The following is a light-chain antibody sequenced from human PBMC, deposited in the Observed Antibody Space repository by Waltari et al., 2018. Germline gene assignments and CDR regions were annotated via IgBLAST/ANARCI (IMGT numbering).Light chain of an antibody. Sequence: DIQMTQSPSSLSASVGDRVTITCQASQDIKNYLSWYQQKPGKAPQLLIYDAFHLETGVPVRFTNSGVGTNFSLIITSLQSEDFATYHCQQYEALPHTFGQGTRLE. V-gene: IGKV1-33*01. J-gene: IGKJ5*01. CDR1: QDIKNY. CDR2: DAF. CDR3: QQYEALPHT.